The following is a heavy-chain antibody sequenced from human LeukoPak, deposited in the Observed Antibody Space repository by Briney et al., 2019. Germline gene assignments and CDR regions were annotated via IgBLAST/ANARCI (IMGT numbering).Heavy chain of an antibody. D-gene: IGHD4/OR15-4a*01. CDR1: GGSISSSSNF. Sequence: SETLSLTCTVSGGSISSSSNFWGWIRQPPGKGLEWIGSISYSGSTYYNPSLKSRVTISVDTSKNQFSLKLSSVTAADTAVYYCARDRDYVPDYWGQGTLVTVSS. J-gene: IGHJ4*02. CDR3: ARDRDYVPDY. CDR2: ISYSGST. V-gene: IGHV4-39*02.